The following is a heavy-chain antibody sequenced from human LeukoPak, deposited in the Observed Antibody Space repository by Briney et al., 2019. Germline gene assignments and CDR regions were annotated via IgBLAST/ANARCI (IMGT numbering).Heavy chain of an antibody. Sequence: PGGSLRLSCAASGFTFSDYWMSWVRQAPGKGLEWVSQISASETSIKYADSVRGRFTISRDNVKNSVYLQMNSLRAEDTAIYYCVRDNLENQWLERSYWGQGTLVTVSS. D-gene: IGHD6-19*01. CDR2: ISASETSI. J-gene: IGHJ4*02. CDR1: GFTFSDYW. V-gene: IGHV3-48*01. CDR3: VRDNLENQWLERSY.